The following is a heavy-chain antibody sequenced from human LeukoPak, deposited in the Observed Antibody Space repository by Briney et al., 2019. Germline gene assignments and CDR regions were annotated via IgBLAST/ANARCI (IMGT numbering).Heavy chain of an antibody. V-gene: IGHV2-70*01. Sequence: SGPTLVNPTQTLTLTCTFSGFSLSTSGMCVSWIRQPPGKALGWLALIDWDDDKYYSTSLKTRLTISKDTSKNQVVLTMTNMDPVDTATYYCARTYTVGIAVAGPFDYWGQGTLVTVSS. J-gene: IGHJ4*02. D-gene: IGHD6-19*01. CDR3: ARTYTVGIAVAGPFDY. CDR1: GFSLSTSGMC. CDR2: IDWDDDK.